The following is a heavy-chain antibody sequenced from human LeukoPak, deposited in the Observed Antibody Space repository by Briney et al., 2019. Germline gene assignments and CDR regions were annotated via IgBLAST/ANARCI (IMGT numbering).Heavy chain of an antibody. J-gene: IGHJ5*02. V-gene: IGHV1-2*06. D-gene: IGHD3-22*01. Sequence: ASVKVSCKASGYTFTGYYMHWVRQAPGQGLEWMGRINPNSGGTNYAQKFQGRVTMTEDTSTGTAYMELSSLRSEDTAVYYCATDKPHYYDSSGYLTWGQGTLVTVSS. CDR1: GYTFTGYY. CDR2: INPNSGGT. CDR3: ATDKPHYYDSSGYLT.